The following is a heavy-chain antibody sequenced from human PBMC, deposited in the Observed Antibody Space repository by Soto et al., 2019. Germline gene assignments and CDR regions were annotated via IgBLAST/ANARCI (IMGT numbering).Heavy chain of an antibody. CDR1: GYTFTSYY. V-gene: IGHV1-46*01. D-gene: IGHD3-9*01. CDR2: INPSGGST. Sequence: ASVKVSCKASGYTFTSYYMHWVRQAPGQGLEWMGIINPSGGSTSYAQKFQGRVTMTRDTSTSTVYMELSSLRSADTAVYYCARALILTGYYIHDAFDIWGQGTMVTVSS. CDR3: ARALILTGYYIHDAFDI. J-gene: IGHJ3*02.